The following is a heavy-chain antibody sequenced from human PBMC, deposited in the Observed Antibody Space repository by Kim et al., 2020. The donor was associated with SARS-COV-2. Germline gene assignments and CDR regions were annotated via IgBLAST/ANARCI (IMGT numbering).Heavy chain of an antibody. CDR2: ISAYNGNT. J-gene: IGHJ6*02. V-gene: IGHV1-18*01. CDR3: ARDQPIRDTMDRGVGAYYYYGMDV. Sequence: ASVKVSCKASGYTFTSYGISWVRQAPGQGLEWMGWISAYNGNTNYAQKLQGRVTMTTDTSTSTAYMELRSLRSDDTAVYYCARDQPIRDTMDRGVGAYYYYGMDVWGQGTTVTVSS. CDR1: GYTFTSYG. D-gene: IGHD3-10*01.